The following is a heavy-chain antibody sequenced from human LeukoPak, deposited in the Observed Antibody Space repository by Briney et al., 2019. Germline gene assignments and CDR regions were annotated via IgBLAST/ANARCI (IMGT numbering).Heavy chain of an antibody. CDR2: IRQDGSEK. CDR3: ARDSTWYPVDY. Sequence: GALRLSCAASGFTFSSYWMIWVRQAPGKGLEWVANIRQDGSEKYYVASVRGRFTISRDNAQRSVYLQMNSLRVEDTAVYYCARDSTWYPVDYWGQGTLVTVSS. J-gene: IGHJ4*02. CDR1: GFTFSSYW. V-gene: IGHV3-7*01. D-gene: IGHD6-13*01.